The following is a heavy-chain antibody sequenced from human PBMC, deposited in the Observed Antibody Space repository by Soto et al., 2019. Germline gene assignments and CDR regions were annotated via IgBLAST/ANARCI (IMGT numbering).Heavy chain of an antibody. Sequence: ESGGGLVKPGGSLRLSCAASGFTFSDYYMSWIRQAPGKGLEWVSYISSSSSYTNYADSVKGRFTISRDNAKNSLYLQMNSLRAEDTAVYYCARDLELLSSHYYGMDVWGQGTTVTVSS. CDR3: ARDLELLSSHYYGMDV. CDR1: GFTFSDYY. J-gene: IGHJ6*02. V-gene: IGHV3-11*06. CDR2: ISSSSSYT. D-gene: IGHD2-2*01.